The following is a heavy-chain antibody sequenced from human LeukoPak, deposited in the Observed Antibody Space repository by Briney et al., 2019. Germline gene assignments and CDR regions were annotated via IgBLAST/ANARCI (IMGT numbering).Heavy chain of an antibody. V-gene: IGHV1-46*03. D-gene: IGHD2/OR15-2a*01. CDR3: VRDNSRNSRGWWFDP. CDR2: INPSGTST. J-gene: IGHJ5*02. CDR1: GFTFTNYY. Sequence: ASVKVSCKASGFTFTNYYMHWVRQAPGQGLEWLGIINPSGTSTNYAPKFRGRVTMTRDTSTSTVYMELSSLRSEDTAVYYCVRDNSRNSRGWWFDPWGQGTLVTVSS.